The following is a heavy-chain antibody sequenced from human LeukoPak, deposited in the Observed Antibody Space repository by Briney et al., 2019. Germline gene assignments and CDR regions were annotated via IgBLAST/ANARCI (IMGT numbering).Heavy chain of an antibody. Sequence: PGGSLRLSCAASGFTFSSYAMSWVRQAPGKGLEWVSFISPGGDRTSNADSVEGRFTISRDNTRNTLYLQMNSLRDEDTGVYYCAIMHGYYDGSGFWVQWGQGTLVTVSS. CDR2: ISPGGDRT. V-gene: IGHV3-23*01. D-gene: IGHD3-22*01. CDR1: GFTFSSYA. J-gene: IGHJ4*02. CDR3: AIMHGYYDGSGFWVQ.